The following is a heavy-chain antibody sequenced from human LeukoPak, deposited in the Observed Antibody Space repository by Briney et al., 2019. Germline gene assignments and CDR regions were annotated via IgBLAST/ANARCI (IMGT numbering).Heavy chain of an antibody. J-gene: IGHJ4*02. CDR2: ISYDGSNK. CDR3: AKAQYDSSGYVPDY. CDR1: GFSFSNYG. V-gene: IGHV3-30*18. D-gene: IGHD3-22*01. Sequence: GRSLRLSCVASGFSFSNYGMHWVRQAPGKGLEWVAVISYDGSNKYYADSVKGRFTISRDNSKNTLYLQMNSLRAEDTAVYYCAKAQYDSSGYVPDYWGQGTLVTVSS.